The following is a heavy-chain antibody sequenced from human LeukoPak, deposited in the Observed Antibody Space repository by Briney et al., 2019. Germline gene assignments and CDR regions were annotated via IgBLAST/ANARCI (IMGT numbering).Heavy chain of an antibody. CDR2: IYRSGST. D-gene: IGHD5-18*01. J-gene: IGHJ4*02. Sequence: SETLSLTCTVSGGSIGSYYWSWIRQPAGKGLEWIGRIYRSGSTNYNPSLTSRVTMSVDTSKNQFSLKLRYVTAADTAVYYCARGFEGYSYGLYVFDFWGQGTLVTVSS. V-gene: IGHV4-4*07. CDR3: ARGFEGYSYGLYVFDF. CDR1: GGSIGSYY.